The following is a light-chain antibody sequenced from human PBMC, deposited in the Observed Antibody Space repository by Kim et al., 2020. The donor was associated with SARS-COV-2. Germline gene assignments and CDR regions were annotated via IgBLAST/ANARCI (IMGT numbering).Light chain of an antibody. CDR2: DAS. CDR3: QQRGNWT. Sequence: LLLFPAGRATLHCRASQSVNSYVAWYQHTPGQPPRLLIYDASMTATGIPARFSGSGSGTDFTLTISSLAPEDSAVYYCQQRGNWTFGQGTKVEIK. V-gene: IGKV3-11*01. J-gene: IGKJ1*01. CDR1: QSVNSY.